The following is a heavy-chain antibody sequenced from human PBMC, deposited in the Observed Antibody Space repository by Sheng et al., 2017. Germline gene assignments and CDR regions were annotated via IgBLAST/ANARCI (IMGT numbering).Heavy chain of an antibody. CDR2: ISPNGGAT. Sequence: QVQLVQSGAEVKKPGASVKVSCKASGDAFTGYYMHWVRQAPGQSLEWMGWISPNGGATNSAQSFQGRVTMTRYTSISTTYMELSSLRSDDTAFYYCATSSGYTSTWGAFDYWGQGT. CDR1: GDAFTGYY. D-gene: IGHD6-13*01. CDR3: ATSSGYTSTWGAFDY. V-gene: IGHV1-2*02. J-gene: IGHJ4*02.